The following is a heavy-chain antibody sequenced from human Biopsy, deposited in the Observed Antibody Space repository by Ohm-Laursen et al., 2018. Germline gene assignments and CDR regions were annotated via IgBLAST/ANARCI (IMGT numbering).Heavy chain of an antibody. CDR2: VHYSGTT. D-gene: IGHD2-8*01. CDR3: TRHVKRYCTNFSCYSGYFGMDV. V-gene: IGHV4-61*01. Sequence: GTLSLTCTVSGGSVSDSFHFWSWIRQPPGKGLEWIGNVHYSGTTNYNPSLKSRVTVSVDTSKNQFSLRLSSVTAADTAVYFCTRHVKRYCTNFSCYSGYFGMDVWGQGTTVTVSS. CDR1: GGSVSDSFHF. J-gene: IGHJ6*02.